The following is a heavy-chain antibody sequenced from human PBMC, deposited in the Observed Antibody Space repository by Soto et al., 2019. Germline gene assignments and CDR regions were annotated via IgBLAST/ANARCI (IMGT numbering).Heavy chain of an antibody. CDR2: IYYSGST. Sequence: SETLSLTCTVSGGSISSSSYYWGWIRQPPGKGLEWIGSIYYSGSTYYNPSLKSRVTISVDTSKNQFSLKLSSVTAADTAVYYCARVWYSSGWYSSDHYYGMDVWGQGTTVTVSS. D-gene: IGHD6-19*01. CDR1: GGSISSSSYY. CDR3: ARVWYSSGWYSSDHYYGMDV. J-gene: IGHJ6*01. V-gene: IGHV4-39*01.